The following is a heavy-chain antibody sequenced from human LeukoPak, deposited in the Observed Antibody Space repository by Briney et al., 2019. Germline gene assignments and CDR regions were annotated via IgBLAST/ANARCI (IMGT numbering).Heavy chain of an antibody. CDR3: ARSRRGYYDSSGYFDY. CDR1: GGTFSSYA. D-gene: IGHD3-22*01. V-gene: IGHV1-69*05. CDR2: IIPIFGTA. Sequence: SVKVSCKASGGTFSSYAISWVRQAPGQGLEWMGGIIPIFGTANYAQKFQGRVTITTDESTSTAYMELSSLRSEDTAVYYCARSRRGYYDSSGYFDYWGQGTLVTVSS. J-gene: IGHJ4*02.